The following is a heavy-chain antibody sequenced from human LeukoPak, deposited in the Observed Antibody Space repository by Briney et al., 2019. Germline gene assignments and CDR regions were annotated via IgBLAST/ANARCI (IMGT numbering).Heavy chain of an antibody. V-gene: IGHV1-46*01. CDR1: GYTFTSNY. CDR2: IYPRDGST. CDR3: ATGNHHYGDQTTVGDY. Sequence: ASVKVSCKASGYTFTSNYIHWVRQAPGQGLEWMGMIYPRDGSTSYAQKFQGRVTVTRDTSTSTVHMELSGLRSEDTAVYYCATGNHHYGDQTTVGDYWGQGTLVTVSS. D-gene: IGHD4-17*01. J-gene: IGHJ4*02.